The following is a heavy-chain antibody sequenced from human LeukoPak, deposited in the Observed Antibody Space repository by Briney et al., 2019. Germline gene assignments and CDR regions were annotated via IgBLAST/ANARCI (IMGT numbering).Heavy chain of an antibody. Sequence: SGTLSHTCTVSGGSLSSFFWSWIRQPPGKGLEWIGYVHYSGSTKYNTSLKGRLIISVDMSKNQFSLKLRSVNVADTAVYYCARLAPGNYDILTGDPKVVFDYWGQGALVTVSS. V-gene: IGHV4-59*01. D-gene: IGHD3-9*01. CDR3: ARLAPGNYDILTGDPKVVFDY. CDR2: VHYSGST. CDR1: GGSLSSFF. J-gene: IGHJ4*02.